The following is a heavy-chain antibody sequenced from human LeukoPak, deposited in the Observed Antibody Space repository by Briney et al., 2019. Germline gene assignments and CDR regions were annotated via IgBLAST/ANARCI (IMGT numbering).Heavy chain of an antibody. J-gene: IGHJ6*02. CDR3: ARGDDSSGVNYYYGMDV. CDR2: ISDSGGGT. D-gene: IGHD3-22*01. Sequence: GGSLRLSCAASGFTFSSYAMSWVRQAPGKGLEWVSAISDSGGGTYYADSVKGRFTISRDNSKNTLYLQMNSLRAEDTAVYYCARGDDSSGVNYYYGMDVWGQGTTVTVSS. CDR1: GFTFSSYA. V-gene: IGHV3-23*01.